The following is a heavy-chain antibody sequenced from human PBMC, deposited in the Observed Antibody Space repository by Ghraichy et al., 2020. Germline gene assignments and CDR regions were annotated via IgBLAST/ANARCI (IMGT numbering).Heavy chain of an antibody. J-gene: IGHJ6*02. Sequence: GGSLRLSCAASGFTVSTIYMSWVRQAPGKGLEWVSFIYSGGSAYSADSVKGRFTISRDNSKNTLFLQMNSLITEDTAVYYCASDRVRQTVAGLYLSCLDVWGQGTPVTVSS. D-gene: IGHD6-19*01. V-gene: IGHV3-66*01. CDR2: IYSGGSA. CDR1: GFTVSTIY. CDR3: ASDRVRQTVAGLYLSCLDV.